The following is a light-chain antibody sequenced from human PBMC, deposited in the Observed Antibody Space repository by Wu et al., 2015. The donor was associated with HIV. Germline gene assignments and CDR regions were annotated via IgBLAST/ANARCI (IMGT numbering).Light chain of an antibody. Sequence: DIQLTQSPSFLSASVGDRVTITCRASQGISHFLGWYQQKPGKAPKLLIYAASTLQSGVPSRFSGSGSGTEFTLTISSLQPDDFATYYCQQLNSYPLTFGGGTK. J-gene: IGKJ4*01. CDR3: QQLNSYPLT. CDR2: AAS. V-gene: IGKV1-9*01. CDR1: QGISHF.